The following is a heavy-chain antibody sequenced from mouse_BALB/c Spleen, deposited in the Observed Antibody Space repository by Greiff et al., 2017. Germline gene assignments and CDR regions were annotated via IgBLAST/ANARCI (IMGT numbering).Heavy chain of an antibody. J-gene: IGHJ3*01. V-gene: IGHV14-3*02. CDR1: GFNIKDTY. D-gene: IGHD2-12*01. CDR2: IDPANGNT. Sequence: VQLKESGAELVKPGASVKFSCTASGFNIKDTYMHWVKQRPEQGLEWIGRIDPANGNTKYDPKFQGKATIAADTSSNTAYLQLSSLTSEDTAVYYCATDYCYYVAYWGQGTLVTVSA. CDR3: ATDYCYYVAY.